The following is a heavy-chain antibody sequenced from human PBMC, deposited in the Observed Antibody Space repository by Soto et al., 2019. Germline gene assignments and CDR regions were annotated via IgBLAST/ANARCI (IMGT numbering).Heavy chain of an antibody. CDR3: ARAHRRVVVPADQRGYYYYMDV. J-gene: IGHJ6*03. Sequence: QVQLVQSGAEVKKPGASVKVSCKASGYTFTSYDINWVRQATGQGLERMGWMNPNSGNTGYAQKFQGRVTMTRNTSISTAYMELSSLRSEDTAVYYCARAHRRVVVPADQRGYYYYMDVWGKGTTVTVSS. CDR2: MNPNSGNT. D-gene: IGHD2-2*01. CDR1: GYTFTSYD. V-gene: IGHV1-8*01.